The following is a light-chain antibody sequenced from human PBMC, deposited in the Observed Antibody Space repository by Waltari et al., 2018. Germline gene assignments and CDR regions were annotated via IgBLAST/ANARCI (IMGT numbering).Light chain of an antibody. J-gene: IGKJ4*01. CDR1: QSVRSSY. V-gene: IGKV3-20*01. Sequence: ESVLTQSPGTLSLSPGERATLSCRASQSVRSSYLAWDQQKPGQAPRLLIYGASNRATGIPDRFSGSGSGTDFTLTISRLEPEDFAVYYCQQYLTSPPKLTFGGGTKVEIK. CDR3: QQYLTSPPKLT. CDR2: GAS.